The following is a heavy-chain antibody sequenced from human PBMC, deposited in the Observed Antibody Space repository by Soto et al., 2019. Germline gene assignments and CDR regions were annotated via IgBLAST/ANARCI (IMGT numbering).Heavy chain of an antibody. J-gene: IGHJ6*02. Sequence: GGSLRLSCAASGFTVSSNYMSWVRQAPGKGLEWVSVIYSRGSTYYADSVKGRFTISRDNSKNTLYLQMNSLRAEDTAVYYCARDSVRWLQPNYYYGMDVWGQGTTVTVSS. CDR3: ARDSVRWLQPNYYYGMDV. CDR2: IYSRGST. V-gene: IGHV3-53*01. CDR1: GFTVSSNY. D-gene: IGHD5-12*01.